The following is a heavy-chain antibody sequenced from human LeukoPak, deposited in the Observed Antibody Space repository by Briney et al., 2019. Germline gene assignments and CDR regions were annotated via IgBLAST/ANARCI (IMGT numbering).Heavy chain of an antibody. J-gene: IGHJ6*02. CDR1: GFTFSNYA. V-gene: IGHV3-23*01. D-gene: IGHD2-15*01. CDR2: ISGSGGST. CDR3: AKSVFDIVVVVSANYYYGMDV. Sequence: GGSLRLSCAASGFTFSNYAMSWVRQAPGKGLEWVSGISGSGGSTYYADSVKGRFTISRDNSKNTLYLQMNSLRAEDTAVYYCAKSVFDIVVVVSANYYYGMDVWGQGTTVTVSS.